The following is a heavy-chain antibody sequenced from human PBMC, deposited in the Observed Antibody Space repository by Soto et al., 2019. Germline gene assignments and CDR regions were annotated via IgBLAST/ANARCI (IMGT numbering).Heavy chain of an antibody. J-gene: IGHJ4*02. D-gene: IGHD3-10*01. CDR1: GFTFSSYG. V-gene: IGHV3-30*18. CDR2: ISYDGSNK. Sequence: GGSLRLSCAASGFTFSSYGMHWVRQAPGKGLEWVAVISYDGSNKYYADSVKGRFTISRDNSKNTLYLQMNSLRAEDTAVYYCAKDRTWLTMVRGVTLDYWGQGTLVTVSS. CDR3: AKDRTWLTMVRGVTLDY.